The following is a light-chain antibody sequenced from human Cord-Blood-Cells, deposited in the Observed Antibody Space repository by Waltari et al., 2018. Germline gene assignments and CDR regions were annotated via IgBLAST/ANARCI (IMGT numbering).Light chain of an antibody. V-gene: IGLV1-44*01. CDR2: SNN. J-gene: IGLJ3*02. CDR3: AAWDDSLNGWV. Sequence: QSVLTQPPSASATPGQRVTISCSGRSSDIGSNTVTWYQQRPGTAPKLLIYSNNQLPSGVPDRFSGSKSGTSASLAISGLQSEDEADYYCAAWDDSLNGWVFGGGTKLTVL. CDR1: SSDIGSNT.